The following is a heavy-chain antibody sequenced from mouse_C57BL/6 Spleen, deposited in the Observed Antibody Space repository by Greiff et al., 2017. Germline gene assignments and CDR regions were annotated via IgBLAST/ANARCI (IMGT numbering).Heavy chain of an antibody. CDR3: ARTTYYYGSSPLRYFDV. J-gene: IGHJ1*03. CDR1: GFTFSSYA. D-gene: IGHD1-1*01. V-gene: IGHV5-4*03. CDR2: ISDGGSYT. Sequence: DVMLVESGGGLVKPGGSLKLSCAASGFTFSSYAMSWVRQTPEKRLEWVATISDGGSYTYYPDNVKGRFTISRDNAKNNLYLQMSHLKSEDTAMYYCARTTYYYGSSPLRYFDVWGTGTTVTVSS.